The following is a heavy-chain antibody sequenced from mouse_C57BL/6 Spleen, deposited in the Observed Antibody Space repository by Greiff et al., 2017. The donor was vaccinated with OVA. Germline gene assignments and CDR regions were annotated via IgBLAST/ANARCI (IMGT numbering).Heavy chain of an antibody. CDR3: AAIYYDYDGFAY. D-gene: IGHD2-4*01. CDR2: ILPGSGST. V-gene: IGHV1-9*01. J-gene: IGHJ3*01. Sequence: QVQLQQSGAELMKPGASVKLSCKATGYTFTGYWIEWVKQRPGHGLEWIGEILPGSGSTNYIEKLKGKATFTADTSSNTAYMQLSSLTTEDSAIYYVAAIYYDYDGFAYWGQGTLVTVSA. CDR1: GYTFTGYW.